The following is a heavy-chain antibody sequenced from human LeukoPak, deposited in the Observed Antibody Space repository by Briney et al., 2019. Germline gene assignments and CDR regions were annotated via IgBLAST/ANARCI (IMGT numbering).Heavy chain of an antibody. J-gene: IGHJ6*02. CDR1: GGTLNSFA. Sequence: ASVEVSCKASGGTLNSFAISWVRQAPGQGLEWMGGIIPIFGTANFAQKFQGGVTITADESTNTAYMELSSLRSEDTAVYYCASRYCSDGRCDSSYYYYYGMDVWGQGTTVTVSS. CDR2: IIPIFGTA. V-gene: IGHV1-69*13. CDR3: ASRYCSDGRCDSSYYYYYGMDV. D-gene: IGHD2-15*01.